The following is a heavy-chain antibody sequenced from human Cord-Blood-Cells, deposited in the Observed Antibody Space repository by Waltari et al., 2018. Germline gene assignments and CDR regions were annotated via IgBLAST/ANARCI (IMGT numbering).Heavy chain of an antibody. Sequence: QVQLVQSGAEVKKPGSSVKVSCKASGGTFSSYAISWVRQAPGQGLEWMGGIIPIFGTANYAQKFQGRVTITADESTSTAYMKLSSLRSEDTAVYYCARVGLRRDGYNFDYWGQGTLVTVSS. CDR2: IIPIFGTA. CDR3: ARVGLRRDGYNFDY. D-gene: IGHD5-12*01. J-gene: IGHJ4*02. CDR1: GGTFSSYA. V-gene: IGHV1-69*01.